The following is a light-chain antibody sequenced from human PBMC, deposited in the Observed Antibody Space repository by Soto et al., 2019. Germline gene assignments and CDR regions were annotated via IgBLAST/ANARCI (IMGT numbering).Light chain of an antibody. CDR1: QGIRSY. J-gene: IGKJ3*01. CDR2: GAS. Sequence: DIQLTQSPFFLSASVGDRVTITCRASQGIRSYLAWYQQRPGKAPELLIYGASTLRTGVASRSSGSGSGTEFTLTISSLQPEDFATYFCQQLNIFPPLFTFGPGTKVDIK. CDR3: QQLNIFPPLFT. V-gene: IGKV1-9*01.